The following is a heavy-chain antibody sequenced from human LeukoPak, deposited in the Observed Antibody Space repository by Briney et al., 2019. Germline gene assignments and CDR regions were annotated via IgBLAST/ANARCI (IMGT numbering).Heavy chain of an antibody. CDR3: ARDTLLTARPGYFDY. CDR2: IYYSGST. D-gene: IGHD6-6*01. J-gene: IGHJ4*02. CDR1: GGSISSSSYY. V-gene: IGHV4-61*01. Sequence: SETLSLTCTVSGGSISSSSYYWSWIRQPPGKGLEWIGYIYYSGSTNYNPSLKSRVTISVDTSKNQFSLKLSSVTAADTAVYYCARDTLLTARPGYFDYWGQGTLVTVSS.